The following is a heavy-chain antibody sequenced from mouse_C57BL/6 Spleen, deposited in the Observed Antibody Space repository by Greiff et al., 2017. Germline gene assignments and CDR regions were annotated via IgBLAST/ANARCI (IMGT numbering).Heavy chain of an antibody. J-gene: IGHJ2*01. CDR3: ARKGLQGFDY. V-gene: IGHV1-50*01. Sequence: QVQLQQPGAELVKPGASVKLSCKASGYTFTSYWMQWVKQRPGQGLEWIGEIDPSDSYTNYNQKFKGKATLTVDTSSSTAYMQLSSLTSEDSAGYYCARKGLQGFDYWGKGTTLTVSS. D-gene: IGHD2-13*01. CDR1: GYTFTSYW. CDR2: IDPSDSYT.